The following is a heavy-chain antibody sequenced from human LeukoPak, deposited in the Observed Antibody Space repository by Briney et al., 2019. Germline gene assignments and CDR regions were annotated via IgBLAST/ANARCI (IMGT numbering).Heavy chain of an antibody. CDR1: GFTFSSYA. J-gene: IGHJ4*02. Sequence: GGSLRLSCAASGFTFSSYAMSWVRQAPGKGLEWVANINQDGSEKYYVDSVKGRFTISRDNAKNSLYLQIYSLRDEDTAVYYCAKGESGWLQLRHYFDYWGQGTLVTVSS. CDR3: AKGESGWLQLRHYFDY. V-gene: IGHV3-7*01. CDR2: INQDGSEK. D-gene: IGHD5-24*01.